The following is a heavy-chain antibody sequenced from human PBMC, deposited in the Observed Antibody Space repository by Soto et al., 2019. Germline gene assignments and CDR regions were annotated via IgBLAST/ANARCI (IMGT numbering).Heavy chain of an antibody. V-gene: IGHV4-31*03. CDR1: GGSINSGGYC. CDR2: ISYGGST. J-gene: IGHJ4*02. D-gene: IGHD5-18*01. Sequence: QVQLQESGPGLVKPSQTLSLTCTVSGGSINSGGYCWSWIRQHPGKGLDWIGCISYGGSTSYNPSLKSRVTISVATSKNQLSLKLTSVTAADTAVYYCSRGILVWGQGALITVSS. CDR3: SRGILV.